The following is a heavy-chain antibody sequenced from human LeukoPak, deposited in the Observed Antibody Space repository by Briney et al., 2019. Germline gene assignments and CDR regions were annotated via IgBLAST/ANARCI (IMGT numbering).Heavy chain of an antibody. Sequence: GGSLSLSCTLSVFSFNLYDMSCVRRATGEGVECVSAISTTGGSTYYADSGKGRFTISRDNSKNTLSLQMDSLRVEDTAVYYCAKDWTTVVTPKGYYFDSWGQGTLVTVSS. J-gene: IGHJ4*02. CDR1: VFSFNLYD. CDR2: ISTTGGST. V-gene: IGHV3-23*01. CDR3: AKDWTTVVTPKGYYFDS. D-gene: IGHD4-23*01.